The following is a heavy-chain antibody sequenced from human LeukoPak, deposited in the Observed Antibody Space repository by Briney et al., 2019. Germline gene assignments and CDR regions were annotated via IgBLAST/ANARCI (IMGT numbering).Heavy chain of an antibody. Sequence: SETLSLTCTVSGGSISSYYWSWIRQPPGKGLEWIGYFYYSGNSYFNPSLKSRVTMSVGTSKNQFSLRLTSVTAADTAMYYCARSKATFYDSVGYRYYFDYWGQGTLVTVSS. CDR3: ARSKATFYDSVGYRYYFDY. CDR1: GGSISSYY. J-gene: IGHJ4*02. CDR2: FYYSGNS. V-gene: IGHV4-59*08. D-gene: IGHD3-22*01.